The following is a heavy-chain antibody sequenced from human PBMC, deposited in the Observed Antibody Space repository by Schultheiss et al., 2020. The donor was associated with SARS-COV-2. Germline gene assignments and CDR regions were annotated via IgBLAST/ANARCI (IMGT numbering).Heavy chain of an antibody. V-gene: IGHV4-59*01. J-gene: IGHJ4*02. Sequence: GSLRLSCTVSGGSISSYYWSWIRQPPGKGLEWIGYIYYSGSTNYNPSLKSRVTISVDTSKNQFSLKLSSVTAADTAVYYCARLPYDYVWGSYRPGYFDYWGQGTLVTVSS. D-gene: IGHD3-16*02. CDR1: GGSISSYY. CDR3: ARLPYDYVWGSYRPGYFDY. CDR2: IYYSGST.